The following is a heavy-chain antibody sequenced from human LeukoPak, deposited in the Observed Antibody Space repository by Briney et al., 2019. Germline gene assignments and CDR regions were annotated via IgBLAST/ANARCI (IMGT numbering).Heavy chain of an antibody. Sequence: GASVKVSCKASGGTFSSYAISWVRQAPGQGLEWMGRIIPILGIANYAQKFQVRVTITADKSTSTAYMELSSLRSEDTAVYYCARASPLDIWGQGTMVTVSS. V-gene: IGHV1-69*04. CDR1: GGTFSSYA. D-gene: IGHD6-6*01. CDR3: ARASPLDI. J-gene: IGHJ3*02. CDR2: IIPILGIA.